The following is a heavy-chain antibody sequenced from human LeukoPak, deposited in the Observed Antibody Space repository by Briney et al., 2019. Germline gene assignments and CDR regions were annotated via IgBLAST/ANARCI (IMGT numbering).Heavy chain of an antibody. CDR1: GLTFSSYS. D-gene: IGHD2-21*01. J-gene: IGHJ4*02. Sequence: PGGSLRLSCAASGLTFSSYSMNWVRQAPGKGLEWVSSISSSSSYIYYADSVKGRFTISRDNAKNSLYLQMNSLRAEDTAVYYCARDRGAQSIWSYYDYWGQGTLVTVSS. CDR2: ISSSSSYI. V-gene: IGHV3-21*01. CDR3: ARDRGAQSIWSYYDY.